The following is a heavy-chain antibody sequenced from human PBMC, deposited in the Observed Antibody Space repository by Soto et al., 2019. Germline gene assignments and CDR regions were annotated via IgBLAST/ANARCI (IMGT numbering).Heavy chain of an antibody. CDR2: ISGYNGDT. V-gene: IGHV1-18*01. J-gene: IGHJ6*01. Sequence: QGHLVQSGAEVKKPGASVKVSCKASGYTFTRYGISWVRQAPGQGLEWMGWISGYNGDTNYEQNLQGRVTMTIDTSTTTAYMELRSLTSDDTAVYYCAKNGQPPYYYYGLDVW. D-gene: IGHD2-8*01. CDR3: AKNGQPPYYYYGLDV. CDR1: GYTFTRYG.